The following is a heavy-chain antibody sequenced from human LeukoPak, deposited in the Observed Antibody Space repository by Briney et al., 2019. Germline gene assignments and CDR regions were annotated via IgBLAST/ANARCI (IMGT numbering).Heavy chain of an antibody. V-gene: IGHV3-9*01. CDR1: GLTGSHNY. D-gene: IGHD3-16*01. CDR2: ILSNSAAI. J-gene: IGHJ4*02. CDR3: IADTAGDLAF. Sequence: GGSLRLSCAASGLTGSHNYVSWVRQAPGKGLEWVSGILSNSAAIGYGDSVKGRFTISRDAATNSLYLQMNSLKIEDTALYYCIADTAGDLAFWGQGTLVIVSS.